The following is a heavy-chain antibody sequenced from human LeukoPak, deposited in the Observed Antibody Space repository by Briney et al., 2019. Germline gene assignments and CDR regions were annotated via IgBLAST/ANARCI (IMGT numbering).Heavy chain of an antibody. CDR3: ARGLRYLYC. V-gene: IGHV3-48*02. CDR1: GFTLSSYS. D-gene: IGHD3-10*01. J-gene: IGHJ4*02. CDR2: ISSSSSTI. Sequence: GGSLRLSCAASGFTLSSYSMNWVRQAPGKGLEWVSYISSSSSTIYYADSLRGRFTISRDSAKKSLYLQMNSLRDEDTAVYYCARGLRYLYCWGQGTLVTVSS.